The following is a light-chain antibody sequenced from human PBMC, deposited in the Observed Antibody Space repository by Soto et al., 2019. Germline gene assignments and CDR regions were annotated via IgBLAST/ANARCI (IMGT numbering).Light chain of an antibody. CDR3: GTWDSSLSVVI. CDR2: DNN. CDR1: SSNIGNNF. J-gene: IGLJ7*01. Sequence: HSVLTQPPSVSAAPGQKVTISCSGSSSNIGNNFVSWYQQLPGTAPRLLIYDNNNRPSGIPDRFSGSQSGTSATLAITGLQTGDEADYFCGTWDSSLSVVIFGGGTQLTVL. V-gene: IGLV1-51*01.